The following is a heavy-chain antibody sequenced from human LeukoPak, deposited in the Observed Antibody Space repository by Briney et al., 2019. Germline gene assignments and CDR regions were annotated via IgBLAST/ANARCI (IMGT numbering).Heavy chain of an antibody. V-gene: IGHV4-59*01. J-gene: IGHJ4*02. CDR1: GGSISSYY. D-gene: IGHD6-19*01. Sequence: PSETLSLTCTVSGGSISSYYWSWIWQPPGKGLEWIGYIYYSGSTNYNPSLKSRVTISVDTSKNQFSLKLSSVTAADTAVYYCARVRSSGWLDYWGQGTLVTVSS. CDR2: IYYSGST. CDR3: ARVRSSGWLDY.